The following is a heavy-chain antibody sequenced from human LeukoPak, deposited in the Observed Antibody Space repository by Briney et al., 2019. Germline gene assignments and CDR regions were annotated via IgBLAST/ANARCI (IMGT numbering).Heavy chain of an antibody. V-gene: IGHV3-15*01. CDR3: TTRVVTTNYY. CDR1: GFTFSNAW. Sequence: GGSLRLSCAASGFTFSNAWMNWVRQAPGKGLEWVGRIKTTREGGTTDCAAPMRGRFTISRDDSKNTLYLQMDSLKTEDAAVYYCTTRVVTTNYYGGQGTLVTVSS. J-gene: IGHJ4*02. CDR2: IKTTREGGTT. D-gene: IGHD2-21*02.